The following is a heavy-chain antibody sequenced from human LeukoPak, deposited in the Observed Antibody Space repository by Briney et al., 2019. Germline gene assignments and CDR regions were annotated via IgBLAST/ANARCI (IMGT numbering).Heavy chain of an antibody. CDR2: ISPSSSST. Sequence: GGSLRLSCAASGFTFSDYYMTWIRQAPGKGPEWLSYISPSSSSTIYADPVKGRFTISRDNAKNSLYLQMDSLRAEDTAVYYCARERRLSDWGQGTLATVSS. D-gene: IGHD6-25*01. V-gene: IGHV3-11*06. CDR3: ARERRLSD. J-gene: IGHJ4*02. CDR1: GFTFSDYY.